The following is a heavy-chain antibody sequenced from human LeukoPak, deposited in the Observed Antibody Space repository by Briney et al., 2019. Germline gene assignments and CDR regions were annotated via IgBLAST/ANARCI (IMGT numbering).Heavy chain of an antibody. CDR2: IYPGDSDT. CDR3: ARSPGGFTYGRNWFDP. J-gene: IGHJ5*02. CDR1: GYSFTRYW. Sequence: GESLKISCKTSGYSFTRYWIAWVRQMPGKGLEWMGIIYPGDSDTRYSPSFQGQVTLSADKSISTAYLQLSSLKASDTAVYYCARSPGGFTYGRNWFDPWGQGTLVSVSS. D-gene: IGHD5-18*01. V-gene: IGHV5-51*01.